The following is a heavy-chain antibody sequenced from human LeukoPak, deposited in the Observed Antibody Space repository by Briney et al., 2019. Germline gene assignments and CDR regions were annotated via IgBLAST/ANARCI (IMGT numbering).Heavy chain of an antibody. Sequence: GGSLRLSCAASGFTFSNAWMSWVRQAPGKGLEWVGRIKSKTDGGTTDYAAPVKGRFTISRDDSKNTLYLEMYSLKTEDTAMYYXXYXWSGXXLVDYWGQGTLVTVSS. CDR3: XYXWSGXXLVDY. CDR1: GFTFSNAW. D-gene: IGHD3-3*01. V-gene: IGHV3-15*01. J-gene: IGHJ4*02. CDR2: IKSKTDGGTT.